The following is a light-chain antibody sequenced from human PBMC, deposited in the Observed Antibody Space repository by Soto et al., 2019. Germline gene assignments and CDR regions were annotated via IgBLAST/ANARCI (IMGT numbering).Light chain of an antibody. J-gene: IGLJ2*01. CDR2: EVS. CDR1: GLGIYNY. V-gene: IGLV2-14*03. CDR3: SSYTLTTTL. Sequence: QSALTQPASVSGSPGQSITISCTGGLGIYNYVSWYQQHPGRIPKLLIYEVSHRPSGIPDRFSGSKSGDTASLTISGLQTEDAADYYCSSYTLTTTLFGGGTQLTVL.